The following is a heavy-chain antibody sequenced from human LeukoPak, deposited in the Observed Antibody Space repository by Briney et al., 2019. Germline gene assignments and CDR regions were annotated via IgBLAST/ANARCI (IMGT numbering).Heavy chain of an antibody. J-gene: IGHJ5*02. V-gene: IGHV1-2*02. D-gene: IGHD6-6*01. CDR3: ARPSSDFEYSSSSWGHWFDP. CDR2: INPNSGGT. CDR1: GYTFTGYY. Sequence: ASVKVSCKASGYTFTGYYMHWVRQAPGQGLEWMGWINPNSGGTNYAQKFQGGVTMTRDTSISTAYMELSRLRSDDTAVYYCARPSSDFEYSSSSWGHWFDPWGQGTLVTVSS.